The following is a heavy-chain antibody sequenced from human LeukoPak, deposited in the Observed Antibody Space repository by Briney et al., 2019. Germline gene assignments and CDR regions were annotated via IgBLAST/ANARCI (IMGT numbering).Heavy chain of an antibody. D-gene: IGHD3-10*01. V-gene: IGHV1-8*02. CDR3: ARGRTVFFGDGSGSYYP. J-gene: IGHJ4*02. CDR2: MNPNSGNT. Sequence: GASVKVSCKASGYTFISYDINWVRQATGQGLEWMGWMNPNSGNTGYAQKFQGRVTMTRETSTSTVYMELSSLRSEDTAVYYCARGRTVFFGDGSGSYYPWGQGTLVSVSS. CDR1: GYTFISYD.